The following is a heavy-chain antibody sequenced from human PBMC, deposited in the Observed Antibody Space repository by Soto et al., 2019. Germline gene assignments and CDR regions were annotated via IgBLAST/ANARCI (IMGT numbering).Heavy chain of an antibody. CDR2: MWYDGSKK. CDR1: GFTFNSYG. Sequence: QVQLVESGGGVVQPGRSLRLSCAASGFTFNSYGTHWVRQAPGKGLEWVAVMWYDGSKKYYADSVKGRFTISRDNSKNTLYLQMNSLKAEDTGVYYCARDGGYSSTSHYYGLAVWGQGTTVTVSS. J-gene: IGHJ6*02. D-gene: IGHD5-18*01. V-gene: IGHV3-33*01. CDR3: ARDGGYSSTSHYYGLAV.